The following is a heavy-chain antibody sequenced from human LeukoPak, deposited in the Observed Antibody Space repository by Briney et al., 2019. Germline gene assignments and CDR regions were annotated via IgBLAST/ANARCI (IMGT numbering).Heavy chain of an antibody. CDR2: IYYSGST. J-gene: IGHJ4*02. V-gene: IGHV4-39*07. CDR3: ARGDCSRTSCYPGPFDY. CDR1: GGPISSSSYY. Sequence: SETLSLTCTVSGGPISSSSYYWGWIRQPPGKGLEWIGSIYYSGSTYYNPSLKSRVTISVDTSKNQFSLKLSSVTAADTAVYYCARGDCSRTSCYPGPFDYWGQGTLVTVSS. D-gene: IGHD2-2*01.